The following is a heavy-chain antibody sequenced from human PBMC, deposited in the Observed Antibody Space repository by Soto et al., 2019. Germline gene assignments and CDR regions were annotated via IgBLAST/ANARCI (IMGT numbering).Heavy chain of an antibody. D-gene: IGHD3-10*01. CDR3: AREGISGSYYFDF. CDR1: GVSISSYF. V-gene: IGHV4-59*01. J-gene: IGHJ4*02. Sequence: LSLTCTVSGVSISSYFWSWIRQPPGKGLEWIGYIFYSGSTNYNPSLKSRVTMSLDTSKNQFSLKLVPVTPADTAVYYCAREGISGSYYFDFWGQGTPVTVSS. CDR2: IFYSGST.